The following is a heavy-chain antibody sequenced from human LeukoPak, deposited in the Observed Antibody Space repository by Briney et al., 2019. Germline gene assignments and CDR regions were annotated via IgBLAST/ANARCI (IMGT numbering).Heavy chain of an antibody. CDR3: AKVRVGTAHFDY. Sequence: GRSLRLSCAASGFTFDDYAMHWVRQAPGKGLEWVSGISWNSGSIGYADSVKGRFTISRDNAKNSLYLQMNSLRAEDTAVYYCAKVRVGTAHFDYWGQGTLVTVSS. D-gene: IGHD2-15*01. CDR1: GFTFDDYA. V-gene: IGHV3-9*01. J-gene: IGHJ4*02. CDR2: ISWNSGSI.